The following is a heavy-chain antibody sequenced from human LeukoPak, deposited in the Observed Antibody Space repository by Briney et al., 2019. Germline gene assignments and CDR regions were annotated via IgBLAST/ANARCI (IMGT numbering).Heavy chain of an antibody. CDR1: GGSFSGYY. V-gene: IGHV4-34*01. Sequence: SETLSLTCAVYGGSFSGYYWSWIRQPPGKGLEWIGEINHSGSTNYNPSLKSRVTISVDTSKNQFSLKLSSVTAADTAVYYCARSPGYDFWSGYPHDAFDIWGQGTLVTVSS. D-gene: IGHD3-3*01. CDR3: ARSPGYDFWSGYPHDAFDI. CDR2: INHSGST. J-gene: IGHJ3*02.